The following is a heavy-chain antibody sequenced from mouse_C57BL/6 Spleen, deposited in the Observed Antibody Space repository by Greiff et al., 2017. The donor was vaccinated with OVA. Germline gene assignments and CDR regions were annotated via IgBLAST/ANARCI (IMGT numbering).Heavy chain of an antibody. D-gene: IGHD2-5*01. CDR3: AAYSNYHYAMDY. J-gene: IGHJ4*01. V-gene: IGHV1-53*01. CDR2: INPSNGGT. Sequence: QVQLQQSGTELVKPGASVKLSCKASGYTFTSYWMHWVKQRPGQGLEWIGNINPSNGGTNYNEKFKSKATLTVDKSSSTAYMQLSSLTSEDSAVYYCAAYSNYHYAMDYWGQGTSVTVSS. CDR1: GYTFTSYW.